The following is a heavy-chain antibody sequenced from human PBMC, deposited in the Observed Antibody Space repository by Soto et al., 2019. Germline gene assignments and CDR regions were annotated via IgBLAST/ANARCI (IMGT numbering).Heavy chain of an antibody. D-gene: IGHD3-10*01. Sequence: QVQLGESGGGVVQPGRSLRLSCAASGFAISSYAMHWVRQAPGKGLEWVAVISYDGSNKYYADSVKGRFTISRDNSKNTLYLQMNSLRAEDTAVYYCARNLSGSGDWGQGTLVTVSS. CDR3: ARNLSGSGD. CDR1: GFAISSYA. V-gene: IGHV3-30-3*01. J-gene: IGHJ4*02. CDR2: ISYDGSNK.